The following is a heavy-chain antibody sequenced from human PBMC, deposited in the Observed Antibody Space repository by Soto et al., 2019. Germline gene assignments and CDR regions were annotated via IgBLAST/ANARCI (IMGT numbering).Heavy chain of an antibody. D-gene: IGHD5-12*01. Sequence: SETLSLTCTVSGGSISSGDYYWSWIRQPPGKGLEWIGYIYYSGSTYYNPSLKSRVTISVDTSKNQFSLKLSSVTAADTAAYYCARDRRGYDTGDNWFDPWGQGTLVTVSS. CDR1: GGSISSGDYY. CDR2: IYYSGST. V-gene: IGHV4-30-4*01. J-gene: IGHJ5*02. CDR3: ARDRRGYDTGDNWFDP.